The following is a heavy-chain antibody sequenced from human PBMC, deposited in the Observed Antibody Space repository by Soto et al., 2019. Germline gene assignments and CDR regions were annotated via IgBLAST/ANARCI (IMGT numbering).Heavy chain of an antibody. D-gene: IGHD2-15*01. CDR2: ISGSGGST. V-gene: IGHV3-23*01. J-gene: IGHJ4*02. CDR1: GFTFSSYA. CDR3: APRGVVVVVGFDY. Sequence: EVQLLESGGGLVQPGGSLRLSCAASGFTFSSYAMSWVRQAPGKGLEWVSAISGSGGSTYYADSVKGRFTISRDNSKNTLYLQMNSLRAEDTAVYYCAPRGVVVVVGFDYWGQGTLVTVSS.